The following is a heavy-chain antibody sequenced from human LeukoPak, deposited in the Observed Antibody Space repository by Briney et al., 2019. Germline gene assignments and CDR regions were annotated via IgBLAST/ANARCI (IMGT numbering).Heavy chain of an antibody. CDR2: FDPEDGET. CDR3: ATDLGYYGSSGYYYKWFDP. D-gene: IGHD3-22*01. Sequence: ASVKVSCKVSGYTLTELSMHWVRQAPGKGLEWMGGFDPEDGETIYAQKFQGRVTMTEDTSTDTAYMELSSLRSEDTAVYYCATDLGYYGSSGYYYKWFDPWGQGTLVTVSS. CDR1: GYTLTELS. V-gene: IGHV1-24*01. J-gene: IGHJ5*02.